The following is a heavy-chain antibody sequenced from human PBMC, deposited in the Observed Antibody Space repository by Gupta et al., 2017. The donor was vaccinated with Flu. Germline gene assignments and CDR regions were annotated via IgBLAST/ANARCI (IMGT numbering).Heavy chain of an antibody. J-gene: IGHJ6*04. V-gene: IGHV1-3*01. CDR1: GYTLSRYA. CDR2: INVANGNT. CDR3: ARFRPVDV. Sequence: ASGYTLSRYAMHWVRQAPGQGLEWLGSINVANGNTRYLEKFQGRVTITWDTSANTAYLELSSLTAADTAVYYCARFRPVDVWGTGTTVTVSS.